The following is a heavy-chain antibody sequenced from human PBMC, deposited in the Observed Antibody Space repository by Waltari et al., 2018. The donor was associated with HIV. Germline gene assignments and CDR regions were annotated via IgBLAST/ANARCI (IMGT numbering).Heavy chain of an antibody. D-gene: IGHD3-9*01. V-gene: IGHV5-51*03. CDR1: GYSFTNYW. J-gene: IGHJ5*02. CDR2: IYPGYSAT. CDR3: ARRILNAYDNWFDP. Sequence: EVQLVQSGAEVKKPGESLTISCKGSGYSFTNYWIGWVRQMPGKGLEWMGSIYPGYSATKDSASFRGDVTISATKSISTAYLQWSSLKASDTSIYYCARRILNAYDNWFDPWGHGTLVTVSS.